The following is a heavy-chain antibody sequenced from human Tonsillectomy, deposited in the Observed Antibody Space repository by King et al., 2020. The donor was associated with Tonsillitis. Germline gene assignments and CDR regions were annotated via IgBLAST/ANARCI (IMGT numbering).Heavy chain of an antibody. V-gene: IGHV3-23*04. Sequence: VQLVESGGGLIQPGGSLRLSCAASGFTFSSYAMSWVRQAPGKGLECVSGISGSGGTTYYADSVKGRFAISRDNSKKTLYLQMNSLRAEDTAVYYCAKDRDFWSPNGMDVWGQGTTVTVSS. J-gene: IGHJ6*02. D-gene: IGHD3-3*01. CDR1: GFTFSSYA. CDR2: ISGSGGTT. CDR3: AKDRDFWSPNGMDV.